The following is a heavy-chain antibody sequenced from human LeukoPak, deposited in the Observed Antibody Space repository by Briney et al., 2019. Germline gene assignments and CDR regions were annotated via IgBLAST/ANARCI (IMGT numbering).Heavy chain of an antibody. Sequence: PGGSLRLSCAASGFPFSSYGMHWVRQAPGKGLEWIGSIYDSGSTYYNPSLKSRVTISVDTSKNQFSLKLNSVTAADTAVYYCARHYGPWGQGTLVTVSS. V-gene: IGHV4-39*01. D-gene: IGHD3-10*01. CDR3: ARHYGP. CDR2: IYDSGST. J-gene: IGHJ5*02. CDR1: GFPFSSYGMH.